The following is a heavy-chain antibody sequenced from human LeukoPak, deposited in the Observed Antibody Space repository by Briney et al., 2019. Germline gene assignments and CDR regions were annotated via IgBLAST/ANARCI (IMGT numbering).Heavy chain of an antibody. D-gene: IGHD1-26*01. V-gene: IGHV4-39*01. J-gene: IGHJ4*02. Sequence: SETLSLTCSVSGGSISSSNYYWGWIRQPPGKGLEWIGTIYYSGRTYYNPSLKSRVNIFVDAPKKQFSLYVNSVTAADTAVYYCARGARGSYSYWGQGTLVTVSS. CDR3: ARGARGSYSY. CDR1: GGSISSSNYY. CDR2: IYYSGRT.